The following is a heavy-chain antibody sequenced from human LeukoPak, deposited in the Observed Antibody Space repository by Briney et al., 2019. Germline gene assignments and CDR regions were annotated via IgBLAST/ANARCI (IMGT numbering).Heavy chain of an antibody. CDR1: GGTFSGYY. Sequence: SETLSLTCAVYGGTFSGYYWSWLRQPPEKGLEWIGEISHGRSPNYNPSLKSRVTISVDTSKNQFSLRLSSVTAADTAVYYCARRGWEVGATLYYYYYVDVWAKGTTVIVSS. D-gene: IGHD1-26*01. CDR2: ISHGRSP. V-gene: IGHV4-34*01. J-gene: IGHJ6*03. CDR3: ARRGWEVGATLYYYYYVDV.